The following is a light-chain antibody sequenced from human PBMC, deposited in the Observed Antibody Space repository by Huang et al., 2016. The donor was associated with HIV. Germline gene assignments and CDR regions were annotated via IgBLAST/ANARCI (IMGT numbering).Light chain of an antibody. CDR1: QGISNS. CDR3: QKYDSAPLT. J-gene: IGKJ4*01. V-gene: IGKV1-27*01. CDR2: AAS. Sequence: DIQMTQSPSSLSASVGDRVTITCRASQGISNSLAWYQQKPGKVPGLLIYAASTLQSGVPSRFSGSRSGRDFSLTIGSLQPEDVATYYCQKYDSAPLTFGGGTKVEI.